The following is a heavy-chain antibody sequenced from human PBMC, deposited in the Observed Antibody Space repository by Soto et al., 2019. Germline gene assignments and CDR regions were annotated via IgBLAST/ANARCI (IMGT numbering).Heavy chain of an antibody. J-gene: IGHJ4*02. V-gene: IGHV4-31*03. CDR3: ARGCSSTSCPPGYDY. Sequence: PSETLSLTCPVSGGSISSGGYYWSWIRQHPGKGLEWIGYIYYSGSTYYNPSLKGRVTISVDTSKNQFSLKLSSVTAADTAVYYCARGCSSTSCPPGYDYWGQGTLVTVSS. CDR2: IYYSGST. D-gene: IGHD2-2*01. CDR1: GGSISSGGYY.